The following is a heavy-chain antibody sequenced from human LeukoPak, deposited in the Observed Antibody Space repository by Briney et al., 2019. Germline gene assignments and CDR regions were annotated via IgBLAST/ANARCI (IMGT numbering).Heavy chain of an antibody. CDR1: GDSLSSNSAA. Sequence: SQTLSLTCAISGDSLSSNSAAWHWIRQSPSRGLEWLGSTYYRSKWYNDYAVSVKSRITINPDTSKNQFSLQLNSVTPEDTAVYYCARDMAPDYYDSSGYQVGFDYWGQGTLVTVSS. V-gene: IGHV6-1*01. CDR2: TYYRSKWYN. D-gene: IGHD3-22*01. J-gene: IGHJ4*02. CDR3: ARDMAPDYYDSSGYQVGFDY.